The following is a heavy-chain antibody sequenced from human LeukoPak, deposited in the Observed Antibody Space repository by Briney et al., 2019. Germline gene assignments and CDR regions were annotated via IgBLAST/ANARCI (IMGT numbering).Heavy chain of an antibody. V-gene: IGHV3-23*01. CDR3: AKSYYDSSGYYPGGYGMDV. CDR1: GFTFSSYA. Sequence: GGSLRLSCAASGFTFSSYAMSWVRQAPGKGLEWVSAVSGSGGSTYYADSVKGRFTISRDNSKNTLYLQMNSLRAEDTAVYYCAKSYYDSSGYYPGGYGMDVWGQGTTVTVSS. J-gene: IGHJ6*02. D-gene: IGHD3-22*01. CDR2: VSGSGGST.